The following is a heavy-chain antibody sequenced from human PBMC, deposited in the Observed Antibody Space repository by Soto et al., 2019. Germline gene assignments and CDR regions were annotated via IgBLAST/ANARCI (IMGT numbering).Heavy chain of an antibody. CDR1: GFTFDDYA. CDR2: IGWNSENI. D-gene: IGHD1-1*01. J-gene: IGHJ4*02. CDR3: AKVSGMSTSIDL. V-gene: IGHV3-9*01. Sequence: LQLEESGGGLVLPGKSLRLSCAGSGFTFDDYAMHWVRQAPGKGMELVAHIGWNSENIDDAGSVRGRFTMSRDNTRNPLYLQMTSLRGYDTALYYGAKVSGMSTSIDLWGRGTLVTLSS.